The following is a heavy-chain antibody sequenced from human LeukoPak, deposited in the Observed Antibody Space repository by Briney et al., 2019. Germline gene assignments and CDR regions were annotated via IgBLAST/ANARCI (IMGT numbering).Heavy chain of an antibody. V-gene: IGHV1-69*05. Sequence: SSVKVSCKASGGTFSSYAISWVRQAPGQGLEWMGRIIPIFGTANYAQKFQGRVTITTDEYTSTAYMELSSLRSEDTAVYYCARSPPPRGYSYGRLDGYYFDYWGQGTLVTVSS. CDR2: IIPIFGTA. CDR3: ARSPPPRGYSYGRLDGYYFDY. CDR1: GGTFSSYA. J-gene: IGHJ4*02. D-gene: IGHD5-18*01.